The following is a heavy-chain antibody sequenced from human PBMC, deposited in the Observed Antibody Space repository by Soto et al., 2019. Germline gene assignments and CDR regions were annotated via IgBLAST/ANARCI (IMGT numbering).Heavy chain of an antibody. V-gene: IGHV1-18*01. J-gene: IGHJ4*02. D-gene: IGHD5-18*01. CDR3: ARESRGYSYGAGVIDY. Sequence: ASVKVSCKASGYTFTSYGISWVRQAPGQGLEWMGWISAYNGNTNYAQKLQGRVTMTTDTSTSTAYMELRSLRSDDTAVYYCARESRGYSYGAGVIDYWGQGTLVTVSS. CDR2: ISAYNGNT. CDR1: GYTFTSYG.